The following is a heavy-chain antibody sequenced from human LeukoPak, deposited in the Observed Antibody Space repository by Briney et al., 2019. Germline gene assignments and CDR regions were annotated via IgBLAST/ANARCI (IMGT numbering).Heavy chain of an antibody. CDR1: GGSISTYY. J-gene: IGHJ5*02. CDR2: ISGSGST. CDR3: ATHRYDSSGYYNP. Sequence: ETLSLTCTLSGGSISTYYWGWIRQPPGKGLEWVSVISGSGSTYYADSVKGRFTISRDNSKNTLYLQMNSLRAEDTAVYYCATHRYDSSGYYNPWGQGTLVTVSS. V-gene: IGHV3-53*01. D-gene: IGHD3-22*01.